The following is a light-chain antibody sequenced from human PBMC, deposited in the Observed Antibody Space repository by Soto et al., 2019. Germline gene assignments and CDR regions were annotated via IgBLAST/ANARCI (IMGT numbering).Light chain of an antibody. V-gene: IGKV1-39*01. J-gene: IGKJ4*01. CDR1: QSITTY. CDR2: AAS. CDR3: QKIYSAPLT. Sequence: DIQMTQSPSSLSASVGDRVTITCRASQSITTYLNWYRQKPGKAPKLLIYAASSLQSGVLSRFSGSGSDTEFTLSTSSLQPEDFATYFCQKIYSAPLTLGGGTKVEIK.